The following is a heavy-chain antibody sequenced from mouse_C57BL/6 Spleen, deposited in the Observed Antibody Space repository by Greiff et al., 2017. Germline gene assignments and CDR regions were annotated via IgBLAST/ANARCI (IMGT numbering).Heavy chain of an antibody. V-gene: IGHV1-72*01. CDR1: GYTFTSYW. Sequence: VQLQQSGAELVKPGASVKLSCKASGYTFTSYWMHWVKQRPGRGLEWIGRIDPNSGGTKYNEKFKSKATLTVDKPSSTAYMQLSSLTSEDSAVYDCARSSGSSYEGFAYWGQGTLVTVSA. D-gene: IGHD1-1*01. CDR2: IDPNSGGT. CDR3: ARSSGSSYEGFAY. J-gene: IGHJ3*01.